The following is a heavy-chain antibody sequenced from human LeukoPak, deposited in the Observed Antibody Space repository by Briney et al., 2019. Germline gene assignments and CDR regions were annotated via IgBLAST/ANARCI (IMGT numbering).Heavy chain of an antibody. D-gene: IGHD1-1*01. CDR1: GGSFSGFY. CDR3: ARGLGEGYPDS. J-gene: IGHJ4*02. V-gene: IGHV4-34*01. Sequence: SETLSLTCAVHGGSFSGFYWTWMRQPPGKGPEWIGEINHSRGTGYNPSLRSRVTISQDTCKNQFSLKLTSVTAADTAVYYCARGLGEGYPDSWGQGTLVIVSS. CDR2: INHSRGT.